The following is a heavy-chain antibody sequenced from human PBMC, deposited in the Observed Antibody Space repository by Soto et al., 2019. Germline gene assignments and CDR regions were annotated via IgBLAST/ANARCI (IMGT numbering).Heavy chain of an antibody. D-gene: IGHD2-2*01. V-gene: IGHV1-2*02. CDR2: INHNSGST. CDR1: GYTFTGYY. Sequence: GASVKVSCKASGYTFTGYYMHWVRQAPGQGLECMAWINHNSGSTNYAQKFQGRVTMTRDTSISTAYMELSRLRSDDTAVYYCARGPIVVVPAAAASRRNYFDYWGQGTLVTVSS. CDR3: ARGPIVVVPAAAASRRNYFDY. J-gene: IGHJ4*02.